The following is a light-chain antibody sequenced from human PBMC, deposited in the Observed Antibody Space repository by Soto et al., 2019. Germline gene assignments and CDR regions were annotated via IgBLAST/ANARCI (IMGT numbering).Light chain of an antibody. V-gene: IGLV2-14*03. CDR3: SSYTSSTTLV. CDR2: NVI. CDR1: SSDVGSYNY. Sequence: QSALTQPASVSGSPGQSITISCTGTSSDVGSYNYVSWYQQHPGKAPKLMIYNVINRPSGVSNRFSGSKSGNTASLTISGLQDEDEADYYCSSYTSSTTLVFRTGTKLTVL. J-gene: IGLJ1*01.